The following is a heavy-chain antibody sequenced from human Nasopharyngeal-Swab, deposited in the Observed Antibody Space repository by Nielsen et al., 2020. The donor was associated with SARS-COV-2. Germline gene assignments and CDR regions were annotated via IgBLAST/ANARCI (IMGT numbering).Heavy chain of an antibody. CDR2: ISWNSGSI. CDR3: AKVVAAHYYYYGMDV. D-gene: IGHD2-15*01. Sequence: PREGLEWVSGISWNSGSIGYADSVKGRFTISRDNAKNSLYLQMNSLRAEDTALYYCAKVVAAHYYYYGMDVWGQGTTVTVSS. V-gene: IGHV3-9*01. J-gene: IGHJ6*02.